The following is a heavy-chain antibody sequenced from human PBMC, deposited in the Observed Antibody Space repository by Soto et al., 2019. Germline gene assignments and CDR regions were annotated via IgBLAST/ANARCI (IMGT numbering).Heavy chain of an antibody. CDR1: GFTFDDYA. V-gene: IGHV3-9*01. Sequence: GGSLRLSCAASGFTFDDYAMHWVRQAPGKGLEWVSGISWNSGSIGYADSVKGRFTISRDNAKNSLYLQMNSLRAEDTALYYCAKDAWDSRGLSVFDYWGQGTLVTVSS. CDR2: ISWNSGSI. CDR3: AKDAWDSRGLSVFDY. D-gene: IGHD1-26*01. J-gene: IGHJ4*02.